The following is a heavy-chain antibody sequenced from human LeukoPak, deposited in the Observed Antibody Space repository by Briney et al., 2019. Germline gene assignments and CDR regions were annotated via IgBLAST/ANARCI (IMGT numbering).Heavy chain of an antibody. CDR1: GYTFTGYY. J-gene: IGHJ4*02. V-gene: IGHV1-2*02. CDR3: ARDRHIVVVTASRPIDY. D-gene: IGHD2-21*02. Sequence: ASVKVSCKASGYTFTGYYMHWVRQAPGQGLEWMGWINPNSGGTNYAQKLQGRVTMTTDTSTSTAYMELRSLRSDDTAVYYCARDRHIVVVTASRPIDYWGQGTLVTVSS. CDR2: INPNSGGT.